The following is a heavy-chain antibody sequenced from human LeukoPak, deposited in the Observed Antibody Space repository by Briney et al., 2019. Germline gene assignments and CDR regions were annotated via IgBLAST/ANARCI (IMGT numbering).Heavy chain of an antibody. J-gene: IGHJ4*02. CDR2: IYSGGST. CDR1: GFTVSNNY. D-gene: IGHD2-2*01. V-gene: IGHV3-53*01. Sequence: GGSLRLSCAASGFTVSNNYMSWVRQAPGKGLEWVSVIYSGGSTYSADSVKGRFTISRDNSKNTLYLQKNSLRAEDTAVYYCARDRYCSSTSCLDYWGQGTLVTVSS. CDR3: ARDRYCSSTSCLDY.